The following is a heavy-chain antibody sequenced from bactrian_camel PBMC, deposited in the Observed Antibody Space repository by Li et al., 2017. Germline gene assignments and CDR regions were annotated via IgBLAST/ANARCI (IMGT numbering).Heavy chain of an antibody. J-gene: IGHJ6*01. V-gene: IGHV3S53*01. CDR2: IDSDGTS. CDR3: VADHSGRWATRQTCRSFGW. D-gene: IGHD5*01. CDR1: GYMDRRYC. Sequence: VQLVESGGGSVQEGGSLSLSCEVSGYMDRRYCMGWFRQGSGKEREGVATIDSDGTSTYADSVKGRFTVSGDNATNTLHLQMNSLKPEDTAVYFCVADHSGRWATRQTCRSFGWWGLGTQVTVS.